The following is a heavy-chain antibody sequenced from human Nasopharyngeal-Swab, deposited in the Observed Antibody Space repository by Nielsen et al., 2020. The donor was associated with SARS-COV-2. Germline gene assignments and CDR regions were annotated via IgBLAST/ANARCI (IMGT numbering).Heavy chain of an antibody. CDR3: SKDFYDSSGPRD. Sequence: GGSLRLSCAASGFTLSSYAMSWVLQAPGKGLEWVSTVSGSGATTYYGDSVKGRFTISRDNSKNTVYLQMNSLRAEDTAVYYCSKDFYDSSGPRDWGQGTLVTVSS. D-gene: IGHD3-22*01. CDR1: GFTLSSYA. J-gene: IGHJ4*02. CDR2: VSGSGATT. V-gene: IGHV3-23*01.